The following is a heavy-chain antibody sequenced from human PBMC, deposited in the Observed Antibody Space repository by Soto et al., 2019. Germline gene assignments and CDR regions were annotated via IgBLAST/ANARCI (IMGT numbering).Heavy chain of an antibody. Sequence: QVPLVQSGAEVKKPGASVKVSCKVSGYTLNEVAMHWVRQAPGKGLEWLGGFDPDEAETIYAQHFQGRVTMTEDTSTDTVYMELSSRRSEDTALYFCTTYHGDYNFDHWGQGTLVTVSS. CDR1: GYTLNEVA. V-gene: IGHV1-24*01. J-gene: IGHJ5*02. CDR2: FDPDEAET. CDR3: TTYHGDYNFDH. D-gene: IGHD4-17*01.